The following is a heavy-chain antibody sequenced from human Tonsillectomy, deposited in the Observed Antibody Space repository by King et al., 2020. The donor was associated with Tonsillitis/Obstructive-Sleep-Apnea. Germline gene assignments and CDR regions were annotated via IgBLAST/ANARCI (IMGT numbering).Heavy chain of an antibody. CDR3: AKDRRAPGFYYGMDV. V-gene: IGHV3-23*04. CDR2: ISGSGART. Sequence: VQLVESGGGLVQRGGSLRLSCAASGFTFTGYAMTWVRQDPGKGLEWVSGISGSGARTYYAESVKGRCTISRDNSKDTLYLQMNSLRAEDTALYYCAKDRRAPGFYYGMDVWGQGTTVIVSS. CDR1: GFTFTGYA. J-gene: IGHJ6*02. D-gene: IGHD1-14*01.